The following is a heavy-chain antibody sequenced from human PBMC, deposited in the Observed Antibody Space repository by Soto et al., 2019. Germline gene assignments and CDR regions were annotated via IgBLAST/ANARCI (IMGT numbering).Heavy chain of an antibody. V-gene: IGHV4-31*03. J-gene: IGHJ5*02. Sequence: QVQLQESGPGLVKPSQTLSLTCTVSGGSISSGNYYWSWIRQHPGKGLEWIGYIYYSGSTSYNPSLKSRVTIYVDPSKNHLPLKLSSVTAADTAVYYCARVFSDSSSFFDPWGQGTLVTVSS. D-gene: IGHD6-13*01. CDR3: ARVFSDSSSFFDP. CDR1: GGSISSGNYY. CDR2: IYYSGST.